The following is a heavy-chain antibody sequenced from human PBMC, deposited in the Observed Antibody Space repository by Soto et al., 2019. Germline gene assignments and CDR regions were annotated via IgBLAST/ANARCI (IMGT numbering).Heavy chain of an antibody. CDR2: INPNSGGT. D-gene: IGHD1-7*01. V-gene: IGHV1-2*02. Sequence: ASVKVSCKAPGYTFTGYYMHWVRQAPGQGLEWMGWINPNSGGTNYAQKFQGRVTMTRDTSISTAYMELSRLRSDDTAVYYCARDYITGTTHLYYYYYGMDVWGQGTTVTVSS. CDR1: GYTFTGYY. J-gene: IGHJ6*02. CDR3: ARDYITGTTHLYYYYYGMDV.